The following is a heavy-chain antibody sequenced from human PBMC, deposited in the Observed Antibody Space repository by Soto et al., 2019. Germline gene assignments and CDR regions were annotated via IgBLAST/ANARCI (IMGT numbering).Heavy chain of an antibody. Sequence: GGSLRLSCAASGFTFSDYYMSWIRQAPGKGLEWVSYISSSSSYTNYADSVKGRFTISRDDAKNSLYLQMNSLRAEDTAVYYCARDANSGYDYWGQGTLVTVSS. CDR3: ARDANSGYDY. CDR2: ISSSSSYT. V-gene: IGHV3-11*06. J-gene: IGHJ4*02. D-gene: IGHD5-12*01. CDR1: GFTFSDYY.